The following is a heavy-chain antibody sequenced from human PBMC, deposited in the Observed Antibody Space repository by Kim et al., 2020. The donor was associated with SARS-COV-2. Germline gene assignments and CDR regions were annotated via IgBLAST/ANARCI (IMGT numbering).Heavy chain of an antibody. V-gene: IGHV3-48*02. D-gene: IGHD6-6*01. CDR3: ARDRGSSSSQTRFDY. Sequence: DSGRGRFTISRDNAKKSLYLQMSSLGDDDTAVYYCARDRGSSSSQTRFDYWGQGTLVTVSS. J-gene: IGHJ4*02.